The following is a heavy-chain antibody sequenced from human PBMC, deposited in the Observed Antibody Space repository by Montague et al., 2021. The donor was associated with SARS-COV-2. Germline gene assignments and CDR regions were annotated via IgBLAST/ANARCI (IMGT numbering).Heavy chain of an antibody. CDR3: ARFLGFCSGANCYSSGMDV. Sequence: SETLSLTCAVYGGSFSGYYWCWIRQPPAKGLGWIGVICHWGSTSYNPPPTSRVTISIAKSTNQLSLKLSSMTAADTAVDVYARFLGFCSGANCYSSGMDVWGQGTTVTISS. CDR1: GGSFSGYY. CDR2: ICHWGST. J-gene: IGHJ6*02. D-gene: IGHD2-15*01. V-gene: IGHV4-34*01.